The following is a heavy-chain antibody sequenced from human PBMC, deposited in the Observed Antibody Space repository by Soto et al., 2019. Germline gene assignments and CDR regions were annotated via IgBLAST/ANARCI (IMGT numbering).Heavy chain of an antibody. CDR3: TGGGSGWPI. D-gene: IGHD6-19*01. CDR2: INGDGTST. J-gene: IGHJ4*02. Sequence: PGGSLRLSCVASGFTSSNSHMHWVRQAPGKGLVRVSTINGDGTSTNYAESVKGRFTMSRDNAKNTLYLQMSSLRAEDTAVYYCTGGGSGWPIWGQGT. CDR1: GFTSSNSH. V-gene: IGHV3-74*01.